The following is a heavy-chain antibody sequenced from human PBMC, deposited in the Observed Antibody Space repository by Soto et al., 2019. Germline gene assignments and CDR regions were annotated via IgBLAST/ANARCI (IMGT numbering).Heavy chain of an antibody. CDR2: ISSSGATI. Sequence: GGSLRLSCAASGFTFSDYYMSWIRQAPGKGLEWVSYISSSGATIYYADSVKGRFTTSRDNANNSLFLEMNSLRAEDTAVYYCVRVGYAYGKDPWGQGTLVTVSS. CDR3: VRVGYAYGKDP. D-gene: IGHD3-10*01. V-gene: IGHV3-11*01. J-gene: IGHJ5*02. CDR1: GFTFSDYY.